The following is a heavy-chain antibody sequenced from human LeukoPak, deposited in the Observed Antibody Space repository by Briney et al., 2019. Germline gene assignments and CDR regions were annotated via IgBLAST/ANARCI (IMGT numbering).Heavy chain of an antibody. J-gene: IGHJ3*02. D-gene: IGHD3-10*01. CDR3: ARCVARGPLGLFDI. CDR1: GGSISSGGYY. Sequence: SQTLSLTCTVSGGSISSGGYYWSWIRQHPGKGLEWIGYIYYGGSTYYNPSLKSRVTISVDTSKNQFSLKLSSVTAADTAVYYCARCVARGPLGLFDIWGQGTMVTVSS. V-gene: IGHV4-31*03. CDR2: IYYGGST.